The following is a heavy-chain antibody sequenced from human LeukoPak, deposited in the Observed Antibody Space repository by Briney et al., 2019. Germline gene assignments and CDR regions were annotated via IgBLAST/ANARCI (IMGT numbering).Heavy chain of an antibody. Sequence: GGSLRLSCAASGITFSSYAMSWVRQAPGKGLEWVSGTSGSGGGTYYAGSVKGRFTISRDNSKNTLYLQMNSLRVEDTAVYYCAKNGGSQCYSHLDSWGQGTLVTVSS. D-gene: IGHD2-15*01. CDR1: GITFSSYA. J-gene: IGHJ4*02. V-gene: IGHV3-23*01. CDR3: AKNGGSQCYSHLDS. CDR2: TSGSGGGT.